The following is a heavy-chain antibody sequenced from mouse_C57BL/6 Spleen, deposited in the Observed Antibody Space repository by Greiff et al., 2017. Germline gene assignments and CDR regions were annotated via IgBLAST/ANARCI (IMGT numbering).Heavy chain of an antibody. Sequence: EVKLVESGAELVRPGASVKLSCTASGFNIKDDYMNWVKQRPEQGLEWIGWIDPENGDTEYDSKFQGKATITADTSSNTAYLQLSSLTSEDTAVYYCTTDYDGAYWGQGTLVTVSA. CDR1: GFNIKDDY. J-gene: IGHJ3*01. CDR2: IDPENGDT. D-gene: IGHD2-4*01. V-gene: IGHV14-4*01. CDR3: TTDYDGAY.